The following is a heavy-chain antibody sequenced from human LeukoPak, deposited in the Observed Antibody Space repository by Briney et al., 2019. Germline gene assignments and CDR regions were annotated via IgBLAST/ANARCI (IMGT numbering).Heavy chain of an antibody. D-gene: IGHD3-10*01. CDR3: GRTEYYFDY. V-gene: IGHV4-59*01. J-gene: IGHJ4*02. CDR2: IYYSGST. Sequence: SETLSLTCTVSGGSISSYYWSWIRQPPGKGLEWIGYIYYSGSTHYNPSLKSRVTMSADTSKNQFSLMLSSVTAADTAVYYCGRTEYYFDYWGQGTLVTVSS. CDR1: GGSISSYY.